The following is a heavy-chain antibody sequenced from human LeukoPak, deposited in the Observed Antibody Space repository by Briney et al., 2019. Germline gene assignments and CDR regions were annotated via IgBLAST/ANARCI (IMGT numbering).Heavy chain of an antibody. CDR2: ISGSGGST. Sequence: PGGSLRPSCAASGFTFSNYAMSWVRQAPGKGLEWVSAISGSGGSTYCADSVKGRFTISRDNSKNTLYLQMNSLRAEDTAVYYCAKVGVSSGWYGGFYYWGQGTLVTVSS. D-gene: IGHD6-19*01. CDR3: AKVGVSSGWYGGFYY. J-gene: IGHJ4*02. V-gene: IGHV3-23*01. CDR1: GFTFSNYA.